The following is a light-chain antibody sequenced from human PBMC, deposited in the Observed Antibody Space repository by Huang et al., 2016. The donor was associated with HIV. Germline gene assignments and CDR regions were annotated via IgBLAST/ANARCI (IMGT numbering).Light chain of an antibody. CDR2: AAS. Sequence: DIQMTQSPSSLSASVGDRITITCRASQDINDYLAWYQQKPGKVPKRLIYAASALQFGVRARVSGSESGTDYTLTSSSLQPEDVATYYCQNYNSAPLTFGGGTKVEIK. V-gene: IGKV1-27*01. CDR1: QDINDY. CDR3: QNYNSAPLT. J-gene: IGKJ4*01.